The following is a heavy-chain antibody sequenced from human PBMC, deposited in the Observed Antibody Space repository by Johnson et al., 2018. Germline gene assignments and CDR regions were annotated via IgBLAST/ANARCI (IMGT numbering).Heavy chain of an antibody. V-gene: IGHV3-30-3*02. J-gene: IGHJ3*01. D-gene: IGHD3-22*01. Sequence: QVQLVESGGGVVQPGRSLRLSCAASGFTFSSYAMHWVRQAPGKGLEWVAVISYDGSNKYYADSVKGRLTISRDNSKNTLYLQMNSLRDEDTAVYYCAKQYYYDSSGYYDSWGQGTMVTVSS. CDR1: GFTFSSYA. CDR3: AKQYYYDSSGYYDS. CDR2: ISYDGSNK.